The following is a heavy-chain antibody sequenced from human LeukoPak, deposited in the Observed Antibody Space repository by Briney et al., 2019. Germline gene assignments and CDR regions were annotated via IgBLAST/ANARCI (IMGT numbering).Heavy chain of an antibody. Sequence: PSETLSLTCTVPGGSISSYYWSSIRQPPGKGLERIGNIYYSGSTNYNPSLKSRVTISVDTSKNQISLKLSSVTAADTAVYYCTRGSIAYYYMDVWGKGTTVTISS. J-gene: IGHJ6*03. CDR1: GGSISSYY. CDR2: IYYSGST. V-gene: IGHV4-59*01. D-gene: IGHD3-22*01. CDR3: TRGSIAYYYMDV.